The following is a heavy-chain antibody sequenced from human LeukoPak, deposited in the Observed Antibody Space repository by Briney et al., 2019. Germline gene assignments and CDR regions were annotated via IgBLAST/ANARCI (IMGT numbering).Heavy chain of an antibody. J-gene: IGHJ4*02. CDR1: GLTFSSHW. CDR2: ITNDGSST. D-gene: IGHD3-3*01. Sequence: PGGSLRLSCAASGLTFSSHWMHWVRQAPGKGLVWVSRITNDGSSTTYADSVKGRFTISRDNAKNMLYLQMNSLRAEDTAVYYCTTDCDFSSAIWGQGTLVTVAS. V-gene: IGHV3-74*01. CDR3: TTDCDFSSAI.